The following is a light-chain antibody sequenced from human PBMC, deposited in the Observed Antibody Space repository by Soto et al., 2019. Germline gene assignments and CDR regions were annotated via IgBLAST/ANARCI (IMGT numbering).Light chain of an antibody. CDR2: YDH. V-gene: IGLV1-36*01. J-gene: IGLJ2*01. CDR1: SSNIGNNA. Sequence: QSVLTQPPSVSDAPRQRVTISCSGSSSNIGNNAVNWYQQLPGKAPKLLIYYDHLLPSGVSDRFSGSKSGTSASLAISGLQSEEEADYYCAAWDDSLNSVVFGGGTKLTVL. CDR3: AAWDDSLNSVV.